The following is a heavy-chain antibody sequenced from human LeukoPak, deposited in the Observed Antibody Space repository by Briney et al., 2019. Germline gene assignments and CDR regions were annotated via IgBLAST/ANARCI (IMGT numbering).Heavy chain of an antibody. CDR2: ISGSGDNT. CDR3: AKRSGYTTGWFFDF. D-gene: IGHD6-19*01. V-gene: IGHV3-23*01. CDR1: GFSFSSYA. Sequence: GGSLRLSCAASGFSFSSYAMSWFRQAPGKGLGWVSSISGSGDNTYYAESVKGRFTISRDNSKNTLFLQMNSLRAEDTAVFYCAKRSGYTTGWFFDFWGQGTLVTVSS. J-gene: IGHJ4*02.